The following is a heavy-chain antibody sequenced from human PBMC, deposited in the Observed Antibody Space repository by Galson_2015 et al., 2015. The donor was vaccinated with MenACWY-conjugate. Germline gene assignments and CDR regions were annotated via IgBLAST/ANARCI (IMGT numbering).Heavy chain of an antibody. Sequence: SLRLSCAASGFTFSSYWMHWVRQAPGKGLVWVSLINSDGSSTSYADPVKGRFTISRDNAKNTLYLQMNSLRAEDTAVYYCAVYCSSTRCYGAPGRYWGQGTLVTVSS. D-gene: IGHD2-2*01. V-gene: IGHV3-74*01. J-gene: IGHJ4*02. CDR1: GFTFSSYW. CDR3: AVYCSSTRCYGAPGRY. CDR2: INSDGSST.